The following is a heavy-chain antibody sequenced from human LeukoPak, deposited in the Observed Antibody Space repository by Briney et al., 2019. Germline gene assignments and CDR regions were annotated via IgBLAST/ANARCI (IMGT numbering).Heavy chain of an antibody. D-gene: IGHD5-12*01. CDR3: AKESDSGYHSEGPKN. CDR1: GIVLSGYG. CDR2: VRNDGSNE. Sequence: GGSLRLSCAASGIVLSGYGMHWVRQAPGKGLEWVAFVRNDGSNEYYVGSVKGRFTISRDKSKNTLYLQMNSLRAEDTAVYSCAKESDSGYHSEGPKNWGLGTLVTVSS. J-gene: IGHJ4*02. V-gene: IGHV3-30*02.